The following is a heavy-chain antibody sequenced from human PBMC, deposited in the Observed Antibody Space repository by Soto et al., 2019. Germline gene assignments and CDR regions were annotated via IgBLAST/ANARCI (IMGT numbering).Heavy chain of an antibody. CDR3: AKVAMLWFGEGMDV. CDR1: GFNFNNFA. V-gene: IGHV3-23*01. J-gene: IGHJ6*02. Sequence: EVQLTESGGGLVQPGGSQRLSCAASGFNFNNFAMSWVRQAPGKGLQWVSALSGTGGSTYYADSVKGRFTISRDNSKNTLYLQMNSLRVEDTAVYYCAKVAMLWFGEGMDVWGQGTTVTVSS. D-gene: IGHD3-10*01. CDR2: LSGTGGST.